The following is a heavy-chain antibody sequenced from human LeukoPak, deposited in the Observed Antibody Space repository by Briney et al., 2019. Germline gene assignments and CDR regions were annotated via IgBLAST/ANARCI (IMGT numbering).Heavy chain of an antibody. J-gene: IGHJ4*02. V-gene: IGHV1-8*01. CDR2: MNPNSGNT. CDR3: ARDDFWSGSPVDY. D-gene: IGHD3-3*01. CDR1: GYTFTSYD. Sequence: ASVKVSCKASGYTFTSYDINWVRQATGQGLEWMGWMNPNSGNTGYAQKFQGRVTMTRNTSISTAYMELSSLRSEDTAVYYCARDDFWSGSPVDYWGQGNLVTVSS.